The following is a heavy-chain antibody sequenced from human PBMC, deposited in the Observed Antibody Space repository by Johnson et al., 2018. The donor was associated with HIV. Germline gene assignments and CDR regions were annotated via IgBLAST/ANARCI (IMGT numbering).Heavy chain of an antibody. CDR3: ASSNYSDQVAFDI. CDR1: GFTFSSYW. V-gene: IGHV3-7*01. D-gene: IGHD2-21*01. J-gene: IGHJ3*02. CDR2: IKQDGSEK. Sequence: VQLVESGGGLVQPGGSLRLSCAASGFTFSSYWMSWVRQAPGKGLEWVANIKQDGSEKYYVDSVKGRFTISRDNAKNSLYLQMNSLRAEDTAVYYCASSNYSDQVAFDIWGQGTMVTVSS.